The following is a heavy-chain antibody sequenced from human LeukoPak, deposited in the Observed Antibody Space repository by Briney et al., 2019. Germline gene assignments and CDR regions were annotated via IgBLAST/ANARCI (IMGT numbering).Heavy chain of an antibody. J-gene: IGHJ4*02. CDR1: GGSISSGSYY. CDR2: IYTSGST. V-gene: IGHV4-61*02. CDR3: ARDDQRLGLPLSGEIPPSDY. Sequence: SETLSLTCTVSGGSISSGSYYWSWIRQPAGKGLEWIGRIYTSGSTNYNPSLKSRVTISVDTSKNQFSLKLSSVTAADTAVYYCARDDQRLGLPLSGEIPPSDYWGQGTLVTVSS. D-gene: IGHD7-27*01.